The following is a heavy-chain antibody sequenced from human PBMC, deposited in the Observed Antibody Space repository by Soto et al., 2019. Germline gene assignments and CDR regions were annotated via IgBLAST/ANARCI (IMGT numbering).Heavy chain of an antibody. CDR2: ISSSSSTI. CDR3: ARERIVVVPAAKYYYYYYGMDV. Sequence: GGSLRLSCAASGFTFSSYSMNWVRQAPGKGLEWVSYISSSSSTIYYADSVKGRFTISRDNAKNSLYLQMNSLRAEDTAVYYCARERIVVVPAAKYYYYYYGMDVRGQGTTVTVSS. V-gene: IGHV3-48*01. J-gene: IGHJ6*02. CDR1: GFTFSSYS. D-gene: IGHD2-2*01.